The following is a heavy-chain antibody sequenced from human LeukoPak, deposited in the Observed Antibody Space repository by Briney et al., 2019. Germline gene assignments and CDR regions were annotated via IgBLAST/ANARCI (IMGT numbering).Heavy chain of an antibody. Sequence: SETLSLTCSVSGGSVSSGSYYWSWLRQPPGKELEWIGYISDTGSTNYNPSLKSRVTISVDTSTNQFSLRLSSVTAADTAVYFCARGPTTVYDSLTGYYYFDYWGQGTLVTVSS. D-gene: IGHD3-9*01. CDR3: ARGPTTVYDSLTGYYYFDY. CDR2: ISDTGST. V-gene: IGHV4-61*01. CDR1: GGSVSSGSYY. J-gene: IGHJ4*02.